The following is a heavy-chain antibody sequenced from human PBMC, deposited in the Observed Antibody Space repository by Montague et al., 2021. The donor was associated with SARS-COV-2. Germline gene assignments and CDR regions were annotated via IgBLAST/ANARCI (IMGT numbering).Heavy chain of an antibody. CDR3: ARAPYLTLFLPRYYGMDV. Sequence: SETLSLTCAVYGGSLSGYYWSWIRQPPGEGLEWIAEISHSGSTSYNPSLKSRVTISVDTSKNQYSLKLSSATAADTAVYYCARAPYLTLFLPRYYGMDVWGQGTTVTVSS. CDR2: ISHSGST. CDR1: GGSLSGYY. D-gene: IGHD3-9*01. V-gene: IGHV4-34*01. J-gene: IGHJ6*02.